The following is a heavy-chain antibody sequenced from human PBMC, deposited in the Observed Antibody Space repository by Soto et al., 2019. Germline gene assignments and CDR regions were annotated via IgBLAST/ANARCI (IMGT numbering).Heavy chain of an antibody. CDR2: ISWDGGST. J-gene: IGHJ6*02. CDR3: AKDLGAYYYYGLDV. CDR1: GFTFDDYA. Sequence: GGSLRLSCAASGFTFDDYAMHWVRQAPGKGLEWVSLISWDGGSTYYADSVNGRFTISRDHSKNSLYLQMNSLRAEETALYYCAKDLGAYYYYGLDVWGQGTTVTVSS. D-gene: IGHD1-26*01. V-gene: IGHV3-43D*03.